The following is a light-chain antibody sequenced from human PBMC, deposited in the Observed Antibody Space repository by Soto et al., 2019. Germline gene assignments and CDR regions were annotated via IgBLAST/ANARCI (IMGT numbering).Light chain of an antibody. Sequence: QSALTQPPSVSGSPGQSVTISCTGTSTDFVSYNRVSWYQQPPGTAPKLIIYEASNRPSGVPDRFSGSKSGNTASLTISGLQAADGADYYCSSYTSENTYVFGTGTKVTVL. CDR3: SSYTSENTYV. CDR2: EAS. V-gene: IGLV2-18*02. J-gene: IGLJ1*01. CDR1: STDFVSYNR.